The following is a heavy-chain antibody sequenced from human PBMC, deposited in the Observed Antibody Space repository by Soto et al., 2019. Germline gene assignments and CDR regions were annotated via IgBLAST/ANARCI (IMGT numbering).Heavy chain of an antibody. CDR2: IIPIFGTT. D-gene: IGHD4-17*01. CDR3: ARDRALTTMTTLDY. Sequence: QVQLVQSGAEVKKPGSSVKVSCKASGGTFSTYAISWVRQAPGQGLEWMGGIIPIFGTTNYAQKFQGRVSITADESTSTAYMELSSLRSEDTAVYYCARDRALTTMTTLDYWGQGTLVTVSS. V-gene: IGHV1-69*12. CDR1: GGTFSTYA. J-gene: IGHJ4*02.